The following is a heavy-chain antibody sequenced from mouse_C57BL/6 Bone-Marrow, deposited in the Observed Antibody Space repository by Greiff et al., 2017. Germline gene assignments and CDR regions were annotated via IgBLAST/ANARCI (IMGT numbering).Heavy chain of an antibody. D-gene: IGHD4-1*02. J-gene: IGHJ3*01. CDR1: GFTFTDYY. CDR3: ARSGVQLGPWFAY. V-gene: IGHV7-3*01. Sequence: DVQLVESGGGLVQPGGSLSLSCAASGFTFTDYYMSWVRQPPGKALEWLGFIRNKANGYTTEYSASVKGRFTISRDNSQSSLYLQMNALRAEDSATYYCARSGVQLGPWFAYWGQGTLVTVSA. CDR2: IRNKANGYTT.